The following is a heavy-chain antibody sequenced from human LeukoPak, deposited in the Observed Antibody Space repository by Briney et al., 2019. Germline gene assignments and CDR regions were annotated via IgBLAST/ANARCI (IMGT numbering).Heavy chain of an antibody. CDR2: ISYDGSNK. J-gene: IGHJ6*02. CDR1: GFTLSSYA. D-gene: IGHD3-9*01. V-gene: IGHV3-30-3*01. Sequence: GGSLRLSCAASGFTLSSYAMHWVRQAPGKGLEWVAVISYDGSNKYYADSVKGRFTISRDNSKNTLYLQMNSLRAEDTAVYYCARDLNYDILTGYYIDYYYYGMDVWGQGTTVTVSS. CDR3: ARDLNYDILTGYYIDYYYYGMDV.